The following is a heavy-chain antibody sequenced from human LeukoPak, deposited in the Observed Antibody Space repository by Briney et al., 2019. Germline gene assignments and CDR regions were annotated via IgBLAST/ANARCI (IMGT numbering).Heavy chain of an antibody. CDR1: GFTFDDYA. CDR3: ARGVAPPRDVFDI. J-gene: IGHJ3*02. Sequence: PGGSLRLSCAASGFTFDDYAMHWVRQAPGKGLEWVSGISWNSGSIGYADSVKGRFTISRDNAKNSLYLQMNSLRAEDTAVYYWARGVAPPRDVFDIWGKGTMVTVSS. CDR2: ISWNSGSI. D-gene: IGHD5-12*01. V-gene: IGHV3-9*01.